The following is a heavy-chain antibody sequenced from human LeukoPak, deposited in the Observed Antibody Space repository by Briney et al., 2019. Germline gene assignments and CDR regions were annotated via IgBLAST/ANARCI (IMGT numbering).Heavy chain of an antibody. J-gene: IGHJ3*01. Sequence: PSETLSLTCTVSGGSISSYYWSWIRQPAGQGLEWVGHIYTSGSTNHNPSLKSRVTMSVDTSKNQFSLKLSSVTAADTALYYCARELRYANSDSGAFWGQGTVVTVSS. CDR1: GGSISSYY. CDR2: IYTSGST. CDR3: ARELRYANSDSGAF. V-gene: IGHV4-4*07. D-gene: IGHD1-26*01.